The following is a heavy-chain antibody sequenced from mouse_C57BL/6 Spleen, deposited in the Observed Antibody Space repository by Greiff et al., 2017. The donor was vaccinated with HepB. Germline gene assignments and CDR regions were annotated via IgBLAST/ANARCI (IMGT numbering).Heavy chain of an antibody. CDR2: IDPSDSYT. J-gene: IGHJ2*01. CDR3: ARDGSSPCFDY. V-gene: IGHV1-59*01. Sequence: QVQLQQPGAELVRPGTSVKLSCKASGYTFTSYWMHWVKQRPGQGLEWIGVIDPSDSYTNYNQKFKGKATLTVDTSSSTAYMQLSSLTSEDSAVYYCARDGSSPCFDYWGQGTTLTVSS. D-gene: IGHD1-1*01. CDR1: GYTFTSYW.